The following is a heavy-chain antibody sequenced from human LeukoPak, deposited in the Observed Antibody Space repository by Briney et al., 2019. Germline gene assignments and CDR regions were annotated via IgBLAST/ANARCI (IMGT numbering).Heavy chain of an antibody. V-gene: IGHV3-48*04. CDR3: ARSGSGRQPYYNWFDP. Sequence: GGSLRLSCAASGFTFSSYSMNWVRQAPGKGLEWVSYISSSSSTIYYADSVKGRFTISRDNAKNSLYLQMNSLRAEDTAVYYCARSGSGRQPYYNWFDPWGQGTLVTVSS. D-gene: IGHD3-10*01. J-gene: IGHJ5*02. CDR1: GFTFSSYS. CDR2: ISSSSSTI.